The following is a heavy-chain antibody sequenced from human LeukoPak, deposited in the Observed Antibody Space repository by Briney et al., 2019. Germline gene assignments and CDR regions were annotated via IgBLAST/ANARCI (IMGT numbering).Heavy chain of an antibody. Sequence: PSETLSLTCAVYGGSFSGYYWSWIRQPPGKGLEWIGEINHSGSTDYNPSLKSRVTISVDTSKNQLSLKLSSVTAADTAVYYCARVFTQYYGMDVWGQGTTVTVSS. CDR2: INHSGST. J-gene: IGHJ6*02. D-gene: IGHD2-15*01. V-gene: IGHV4-34*01. CDR3: ARVFTQYYGMDV. CDR1: GGSFSGYY.